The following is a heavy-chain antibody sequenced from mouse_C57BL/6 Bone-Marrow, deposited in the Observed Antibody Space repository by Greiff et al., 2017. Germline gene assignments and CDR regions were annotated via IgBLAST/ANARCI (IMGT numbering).Heavy chain of an antibody. V-gene: IGHV5-4*03. CDR1: GFTFSSYA. J-gene: IGHJ1*03. CDR3: AGGVYYDYDGYFDV. Sequence: DVMLVESGGGLVKPGGSLKLSCAASGFTFSSYAMSWVRQTPEKRLEWVATISDGGSYTYYPDNVKGRFTISRDNAKNNLYLQMSHLKSEDTAMYYCAGGVYYDYDGYFDVWGTGTTVTVSS. CDR2: ISDGGSYT. D-gene: IGHD2-4*01.